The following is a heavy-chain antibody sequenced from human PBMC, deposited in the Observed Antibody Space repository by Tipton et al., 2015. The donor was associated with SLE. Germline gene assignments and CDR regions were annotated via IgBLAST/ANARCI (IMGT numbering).Heavy chain of an antibody. V-gene: IGHV3-53*05. CDR2: IYSGGST. D-gene: IGHD2-15*01. CDR1: GFTVSSNY. Sequence: GSLRLSCAASGFTVSSNYMSWVRQAPGKGLEWVSVIYSGGSTYYADSVKGRFTIPRDNSKNTLYLQMNSLRAEDTAVYYCARVGYCSGGSCLYWYFDLWGRGTLVTVSS. CDR3: ARVGYCSGGSCLYWYFDL. J-gene: IGHJ2*01.